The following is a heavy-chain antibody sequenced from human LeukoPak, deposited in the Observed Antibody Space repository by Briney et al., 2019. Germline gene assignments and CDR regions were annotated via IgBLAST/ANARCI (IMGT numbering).Heavy chain of an antibody. Sequence: ASVKVSCKASGYTFTGYYMHWVRQAPGQGLEWMGWINPNSGGTNYAQKFQGRVTMTRDTSISTAYMELSRLRSDDAAVYYCAREAIIAGSGGYYYYYGMDVWGQGTTVTVSS. CDR1: GYTFTGYY. CDR3: AREAIIAGSGGYYYYYGMDV. V-gene: IGHV1-2*02. CDR2: INPNSGGT. D-gene: IGHD6-13*01. J-gene: IGHJ6*02.